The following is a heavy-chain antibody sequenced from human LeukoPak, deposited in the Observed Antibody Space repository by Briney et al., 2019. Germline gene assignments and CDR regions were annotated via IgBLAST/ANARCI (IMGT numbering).Heavy chain of an antibody. D-gene: IGHD6-19*01. V-gene: IGHV4-39*02. CDR2: IYYSGAN. CDR3: VRVRGYWLVRGYLDY. Sequence: SETLSLTCTVSVGSMRSSSYYWGWIRQSPGEGLEWIVSIYYSGANHYTPPLKSRVTMSVDTSKNQFSVKLTSVTATDTAVYYCVRVRGYWLVRGYLDYWGQGTQVTASS. J-gene: IGHJ4*02. CDR1: VGSMRSSSYY.